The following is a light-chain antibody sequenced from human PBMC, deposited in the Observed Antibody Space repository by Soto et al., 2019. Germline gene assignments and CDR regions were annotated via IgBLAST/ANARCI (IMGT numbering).Light chain of an antibody. CDR2: RAS. CDR3: QQYNNWPWT. CDR1: QSVSSN. Sequence: EIVMTQSPATLSVSPGERATLSCRASQSVSSNLAWYLQKPGQAPRLLIYRASTGATGVPANFSGGGSGTDFTLTISSLQSEDFAVYYCQQYNNWPWTFGQGTKGDIK. J-gene: IGKJ1*01. V-gene: IGKV3-15*01.